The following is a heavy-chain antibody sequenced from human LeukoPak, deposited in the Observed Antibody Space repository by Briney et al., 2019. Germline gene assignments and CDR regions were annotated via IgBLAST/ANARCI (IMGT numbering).Heavy chain of an antibody. V-gene: IGHV4-59*01. CDR2: IYYTGAT. D-gene: IGHD4-23*01. Sequence: PSETLSLTCTVSGGSFNGYYWGWVWQSPGKGLDWLGLIYYTGATNYNPSLKSRVSMSLDASKNQFSLRLTSVTVADTALYYCARHPYGGNSLTHFDYWGQGTLVSVSS. CDR1: GGSFNGYY. CDR3: ARHPYGGNSLTHFDY. J-gene: IGHJ4*02.